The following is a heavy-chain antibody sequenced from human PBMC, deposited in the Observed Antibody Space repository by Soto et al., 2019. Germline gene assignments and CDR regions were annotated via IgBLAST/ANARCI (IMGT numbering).Heavy chain of an antibody. CDR2: IDPRSGGT. CDR3: ATDDYGIFPY. J-gene: IGHJ4*02. V-gene: IGHV1-2*02. Sequence: HVQLVQSGTEVKKPGASVRVSCMVSGYPFTTYYILWVRQAPGQGLEWMGWIDPRSGGTVYEQKFQGRVTMTRDTSISRVYMDLSGLTSDDTALYYCATDDYGIFPYWGQGSLVTVSS. CDR1: GYPFTTYY. D-gene: IGHD3-10*01.